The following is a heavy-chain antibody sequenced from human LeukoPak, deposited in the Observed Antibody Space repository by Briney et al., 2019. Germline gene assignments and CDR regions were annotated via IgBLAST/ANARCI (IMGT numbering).Heavy chain of an antibody. CDR3: ARKRITIFGVVSIGTGQSDYMDV. V-gene: IGHV3-21*01. D-gene: IGHD3-3*01. J-gene: IGHJ6*03. CDR2: ISSSSSYI. CDR1: GFTFSSYS. Sequence: PGGSLRLSCAASGFTFSSYSMNWVRQAPGKGLEWVSSISSSSSYIYYADSVKGRFTISRDNAKNSLYLQMNSLRAEDTAVYYCARKRITIFGVVSIGTGQSDYMDVWGKGTTVTVSS.